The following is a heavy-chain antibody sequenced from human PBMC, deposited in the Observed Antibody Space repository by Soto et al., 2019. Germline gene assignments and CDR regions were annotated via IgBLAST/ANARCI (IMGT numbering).Heavy chain of an antibody. CDR2: IYSGGST. Sequence: GGSLRLSCAASGFTVSSNYMSWVRQAPGKGLEWVSVIYSGGSTYYADSVKGRFTISRDNSKNTLYLQMNSLRAEDTAVYYCARSPIYDSSGYYYGYFQHWGQGTLVTVSS. CDR3: ARSPIYDSSGYYYGYFQH. V-gene: IGHV3-53*01. D-gene: IGHD3-22*01. CDR1: GFTVSSNY. J-gene: IGHJ1*01.